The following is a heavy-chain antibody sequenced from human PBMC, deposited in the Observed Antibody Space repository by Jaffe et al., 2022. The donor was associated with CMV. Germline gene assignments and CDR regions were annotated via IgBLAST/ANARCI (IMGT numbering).Heavy chain of an antibody. CDR1: GFTFSSYA. CDR2: ISGSGGST. CDR3: AKDLAVEGGSTSYYYYGMDV. V-gene: IGHV3-23*01. J-gene: IGHJ6*02. Sequence: EVQLLESGGGLVQPGGSLRLSCAASGFTFSSYAMSWVRQAPGKGLEWVSAISGSGGSTYYADSVKGRFTISRDNSKNTLYLQMNSLRAEDTAVYYCAKDLAVEGGSTSYYYYGMDVWGQGTTVTVSS. D-gene: IGHD5-12*01.